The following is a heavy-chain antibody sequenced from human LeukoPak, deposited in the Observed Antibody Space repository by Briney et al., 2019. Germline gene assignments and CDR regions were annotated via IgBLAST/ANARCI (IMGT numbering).Heavy chain of an antibody. J-gene: IGHJ4*02. Sequence: PSETLSLTCTVSGGSISSYYWSWIRQPPGKGLEWIGYIYYSGSTNYNPSLKSRVTISVDTSKNQFSLKLSSVTAADTAVYYCARGHRGSGIPHPFDYWGQGTLVTVSS. V-gene: IGHV4-59*12. CDR2: IYYSGST. CDR3: ARGHRGSGIPHPFDY. D-gene: IGHD3-10*01. CDR1: GGSISSYY.